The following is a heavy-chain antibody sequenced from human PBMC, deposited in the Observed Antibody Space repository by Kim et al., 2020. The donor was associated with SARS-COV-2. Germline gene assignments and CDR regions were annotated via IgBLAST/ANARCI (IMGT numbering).Heavy chain of an antibody. CDR3: ARVGSTVAAGTIDY. CDR1: GFFCSDYY. CDR2: ISSSGFST. J-gene: IGHJ4*02. V-gene: IGHV3-11*01. D-gene: IGHD6-13*01. Sequence: GGSLRLSCAASGFFCSDYYMSWIRQAPGKGLEWVSYISSSGFSTYYADSVKGRFTISRDNAKKSLYLKVNSLSAEDTALYYCARVGSTVAAGTIDYWGKGTLVTVSS.